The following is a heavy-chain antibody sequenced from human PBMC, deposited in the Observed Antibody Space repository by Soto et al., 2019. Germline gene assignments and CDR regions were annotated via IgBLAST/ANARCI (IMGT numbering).Heavy chain of an antibody. V-gene: IGHV3-23*01. Sequence: GGSLRLPCSASGFTFTSYAMSWVRQAPGKGLEWVSGFSGSGGDTKSADSVKGRFTISRDNFKNMLYLQMNSLRAEDTAVYYCAKHDFWTLYNTGLDSWGQGTLVTVSS. D-gene: IGHD3-3*01. CDR1: GFTFTSYA. CDR3: AKHDFWTLYNTGLDS. J-gene: IGHJ4*02. CDR2: FSGSGGDT.